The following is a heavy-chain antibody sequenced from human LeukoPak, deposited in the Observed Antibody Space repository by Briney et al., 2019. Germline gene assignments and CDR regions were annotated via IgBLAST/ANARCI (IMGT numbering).Heavy chain of an antibody. Sequence: ASVKVSCKASGYTFTSYGISWVRQAPGQGLEWMGWISACNGNTNYAQKLQGRVTMTTDTSTSTAYMELRSRRSDDTAVYYCARAHEGIGYCSGGSCGSNWFDPWGQGTLVTVSS. CDR1: GYTFTSYG. CDR2: ISACNGNT. V-gene: IGHV1-18*01. D-gene: IGHD2-15*01. CDR3: ARAHEGIGYCSGGSCGSNWFDP. J-gene: IGHJ5*02.